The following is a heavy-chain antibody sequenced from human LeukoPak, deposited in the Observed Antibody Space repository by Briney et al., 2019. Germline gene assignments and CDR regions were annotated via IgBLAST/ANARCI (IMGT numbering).Heavy chain of an antibody. Sequence: SETLSLTCTVSGGSISSSSYYWGWIRQPPGKGLEWIGSIYYSGSTYYNPSLKSRVTISGDTSKNQFSLKLSSVTAADTAVYYCARRGYYGSGVLGYFDYWGQGTLVTVSS. CDR3: ARRGYYGSGVLGYFDY. CDR2: IYYSGST. D-gene: IGHD3-10*01. J-gene: IGHJ4*02. CDR1: GGSISSSSYY. V-gene: IGHV4-39*01.